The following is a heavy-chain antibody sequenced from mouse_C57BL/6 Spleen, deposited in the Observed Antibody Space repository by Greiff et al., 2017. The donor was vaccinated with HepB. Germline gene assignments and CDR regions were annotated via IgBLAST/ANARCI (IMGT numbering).Heavy chain of an antibody. CDR2: IYPRSGNT. J-gene: IGHJ2*01. CDR1: GYTFTSYG. V-gene: IGHV1-81*01. CDR3: ARYGSTLRDY. D-gene: IGHD1-1*01. Sequence: QVHVKQSGAELARPGASVKLSCKASGYTFTSYGISWVKQRTGQGLEWIGEIYPRSGNTYYNEKFKGKATLTADKSSSTAYMELRSLTSEDSAVYFCARYGSTLRDYWGQGTTLTVSS.